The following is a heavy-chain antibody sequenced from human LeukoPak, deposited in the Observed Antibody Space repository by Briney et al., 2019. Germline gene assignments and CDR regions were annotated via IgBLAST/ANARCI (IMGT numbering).Heavy chain of an antibody. D-gene: IGHD4-17*01. CDR1: GGSISSSSYY. CDR2: IYYSGST. Sequence: SETLSLTCTVSGGSISSSSYYWGWIRQPPGKGLEWIGSIYYSGSTYYNPSLKSRVTISVDTSKNQFSLKLSSVTAADTAVYYCARGVDYGDYQSYYYYMDVWGKGTTVTVSS. CDR3: ARGVDYGDYQSYYYYMDV. V-gene: IGHV4-39*07. J-gene: IGHJ6*03.